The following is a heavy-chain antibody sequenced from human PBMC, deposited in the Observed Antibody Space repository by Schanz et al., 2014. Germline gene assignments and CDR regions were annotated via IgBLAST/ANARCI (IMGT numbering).Heavy chain of an antibody. J-gene: IGHJ5*01. Sequence: QVQLQQWGAGLLKPSETLSLTCAVYGGSFSDYYWSWIRQPPGKGLEWIGEINHSGSTNYNPSLKSQFTISLDTSKNQFSLILNSVTAADTAVYYCARSPGDFPGWFDSWGQGTLVTVSS. CDR2: INHSGST. CDR1: GGSFSDYY. D-gene: IGHD4-17*01. V-gene: IGHV4-34*01. CDR3: ARSPGDFPGWFDS.